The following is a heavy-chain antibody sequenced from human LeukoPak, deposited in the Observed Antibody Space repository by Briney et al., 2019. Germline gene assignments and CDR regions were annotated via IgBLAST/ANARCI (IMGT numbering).Heavy chain of an antibody. CDR2: IVVGSGNT. V-gene: IGHV1-58*01. CDR3: AAGEDTAMVPFDY. CDR1: GFTFTSSA. Sequence: SVKVSFKASGFTFTSSAVQWVRQARGQRLEWIGWIVVGSGNTNYAQKFQERVTITRDMSTSTAYMELSSLRSEDTAVYYCAAGEDTAMVPFDYWGQGTLVTVSS. D-gene: IGHD5-18*01. J-gene: IGHJ4*02.